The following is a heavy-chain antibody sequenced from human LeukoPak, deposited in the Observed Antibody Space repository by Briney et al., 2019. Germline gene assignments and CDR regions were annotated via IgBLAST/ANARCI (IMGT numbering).Heavy chain of an antibody. CDR2: INSDGSST. Sequence: GGSLRLSCAASGFTFSSYWMHWVRQAPGKGLVWVSRINSDGSSTSYADSVKGRFTISRDNAKNKLYLQMNSLRAEDTAVYYCARDLFPLGYCSSTSCAAYYYYGMDVWGQGTTVTVSS. D-gene: IGHD2-2*01. J-gene: IGHJ6*02. V-gene: IGHV3-74*01. CDR3: ARDLFPLGYCSSTSCAAYYYYGMDV. CDR1: GFTFSSYW.